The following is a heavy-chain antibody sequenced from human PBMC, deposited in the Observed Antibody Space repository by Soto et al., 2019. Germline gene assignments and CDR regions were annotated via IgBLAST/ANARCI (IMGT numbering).Heavy chain of an antibody. J-gene: IGHJ4*02. CDR2: IVVGSGNT. V-gene: IGHV1-58*01. Sequence: SVKVSSKASGFTFTSSAVEGVRQARGQRLEWIGWIVVGSGNTNYAQKFQERVTITRDMSTSTAYMELSSLRPEDTAVYYCASSPKVLIWFGEPGVFDYWGQGTLVTVS. D-gene: IGHD3-10*01. CDR1: GFTFTSSA. CDR3: ASSPKVLIWFGEPGVFDY.